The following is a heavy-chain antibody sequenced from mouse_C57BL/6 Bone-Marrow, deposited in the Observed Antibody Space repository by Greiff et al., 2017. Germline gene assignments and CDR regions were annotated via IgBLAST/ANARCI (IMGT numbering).Heavy chain of an antibody. CDR1: GYAFTNYL. V-gene: IGHV1-54*01. J-gene: IGHJ2*01. Sequence: VKLMESGAELVRPGTSVKVSCKASGYAFTNYLIEWVKQRPGQGLEWIGVINPGSGGTNYNEKFKGKATLTADKSSSPAYMQLSSLTSEDSAVXFCARSYGSSFDYWGQGTTLTVSS. D-gene: IGHD1-1*01. CDR2: INPGSGGT. CDR3: ARSYGSSFDY.